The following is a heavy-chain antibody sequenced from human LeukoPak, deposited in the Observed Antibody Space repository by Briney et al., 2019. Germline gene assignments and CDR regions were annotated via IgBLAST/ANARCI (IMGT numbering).Heavy chain of an antibody. CDR2: ISSSSSYT. CDR1: GFTVSSNY. D-gene: IGHD3-3*01. V-gene: IGHV3-11*06. CDR3: ARASPDYDFWSGYYRPYGMDV. J-gene: IGHJ6*02. Sequence: GGSLRLSCAASGFTVSSNYMSWIRQAPGKGLEWVSYISSSSSYTNYADSVKGRFTISRDNAKNSLYLQMNSLRAEDTAVYYCARASPDYDFWSGYYRPYGMDVWGQGTTVTVSS.